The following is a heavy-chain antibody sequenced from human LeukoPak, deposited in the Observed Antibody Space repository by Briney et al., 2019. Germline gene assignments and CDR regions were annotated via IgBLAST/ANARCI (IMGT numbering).Heavy chain of an antibody. J-gene: IGHJ4*02. V-gene: IGHV3-21*04. CDR1: GFTFSSYS. CDR3: ARAGDIDSSGYGAFVDY. D-gene: IGHD3-22*01. CDR2: ISGCSSYI. Sequence: GGSLRLSCAASGFTFSSYSMNWVCQAPGTGLEGTSSISGCSSYIYYADSMKGRFTISRDNAKNSLYLQMNSLRAEDTAVYYCARAGDIDSSGYGAFVDYWGQGTLVTVSS.